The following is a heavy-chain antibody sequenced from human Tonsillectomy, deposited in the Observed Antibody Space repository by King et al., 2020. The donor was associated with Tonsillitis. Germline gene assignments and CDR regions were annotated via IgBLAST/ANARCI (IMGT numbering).Heavy chain of an antibody. CDR2: INPSVGST. CDR1: GYTFTSYY. V-gene: IGHV1-46*03. Sequence: VQLVESGAEVKKPGASVKVSCKASGYTFTSYYMHWVRQAPGQGLEWMGIINPSVGSTSYAQKIHGRVTMTRDTSTSTVYMERSSLRSEDTAVYYCARGSIAVAGTPDYWGQGTLVTVSS. J-gene: IGHJ4*02. D-gene: IGHD6-19*01. CDR3: ARGSIAVAGTPDY.